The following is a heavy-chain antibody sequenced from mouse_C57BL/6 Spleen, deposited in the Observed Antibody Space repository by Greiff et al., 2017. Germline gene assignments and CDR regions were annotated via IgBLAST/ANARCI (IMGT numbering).Heavy chain of an antibody. CDR2: IDPEDGET. V-gene: IGHV14-2*01. D-gene: IGHD1-1*01. J-gene: IGHJ1*03. CDR3: ARAFYYGSSYWYFDV. CDR1: GFNIKDYY. Sequence: EVQLQQSGAELVKPGASVKLSCTASGFNIKDYYMHWVKQRTEQGLEWIGRIDPEDGETKYAPKFKGKATITADTSSNTAYLQISSLTSEDTAVYYCARAFYYGSSYWYFDVWGTGTTVTVSS.